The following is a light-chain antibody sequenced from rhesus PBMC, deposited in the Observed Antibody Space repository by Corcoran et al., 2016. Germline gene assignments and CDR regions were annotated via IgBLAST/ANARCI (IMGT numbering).Light chain of an antibody. CDR3: LQYNSAPYS. CDR1: QDISNF. V-gene: IGKV1S21*01. J-gene: IGKJ2*01. Sequence: DIQMTQSPSSLSASVGDRVTITCRASQDISNFLSWYQQKPGKAPKLLIYDVSTLQSGVPSRFSGSGSGTEVTLTITNLQPEDFATYYCLQYNSAPYSFGQGSKVDIK. CDR2: DVS.